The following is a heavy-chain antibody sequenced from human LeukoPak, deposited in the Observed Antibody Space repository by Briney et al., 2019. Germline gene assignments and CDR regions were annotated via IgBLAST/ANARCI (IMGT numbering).Heavy chain of an antibody. Sequence: GGSLRLSCAASGFTFSDFRMNWVRQAPGKGLEWVSHITTDSSTIYYADSVKGRFTISRDNAKNSLYLQMNSLRAEDTAVYFCAREYHDSSGYWSRGYWGQGTLVTVSS. CDR3: AREYHDSSGYWSRGY. CDR2: ITTDSSTI. J-gene: IGHJ4*02. CDR1: GFTFSDFR. V-gene: IGHV3-48*01. D-gene: IGHD3-22*01.